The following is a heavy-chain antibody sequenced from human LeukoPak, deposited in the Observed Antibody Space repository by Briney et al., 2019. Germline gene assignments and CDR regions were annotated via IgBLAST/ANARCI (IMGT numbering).Heavy chain of an antibody. CDR1: GFTFDDYA. J-gene: IGHJ4*02. V-gene: IGHV3-43*02. D-gene: IGHD6-19*01. CDR2: ISGDGGRT. Sequence: PGGSLRLSCAASGFTFDDYAMHWVRQAPGKGLEWVSLISGDGGRTSYADSVKGRFSISRDNSKNSLHLQMNSLITEDTALYYCAKGHIAVATTWSLYYFDYWGQGVLVTVSS. CDR3: AKGHIAVATTWSLYYFDY.